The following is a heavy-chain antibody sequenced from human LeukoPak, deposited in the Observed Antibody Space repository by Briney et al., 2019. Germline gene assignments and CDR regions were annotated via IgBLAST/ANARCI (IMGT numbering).Heavy chain of an antibody. J-gene: IGHJ4*02. D-gene: IGHD6-13*01. V-gene: IGHV4-34*01. CDR1: GGSFSGYY. Sequence: SETLSLTCAVYGGSFSGYYWSWIRQPPGKGLEWIGEINHSGSTNYNPSLKSRVTISVDTSKNQFSLKLSSVTAADTAVYYCARLSIAAAGTQFDYWGQGTLVTVSS. CDR3: ARLSIAAAGTQFDY. CDR2: INHSGST.